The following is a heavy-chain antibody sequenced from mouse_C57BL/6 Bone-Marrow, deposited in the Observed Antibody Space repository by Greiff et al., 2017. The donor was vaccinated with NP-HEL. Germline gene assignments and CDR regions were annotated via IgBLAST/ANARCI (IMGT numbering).Heavy chain of an antibody. V-gene: IGHV5-4*01. Sequence: EVKLVESGGGLVKPGGSLKLSCTASGFAFSSYAMYWVRQTPGKRLEWIATISPGGGYTNYPDNVKGRFTISRDNAKNNLYLQMSHLKAEDTAMYYCERDPPGTGYWGQGTTLTVSS. J-gene: IGHJ2*01. CDR1: GFAFSSYA. D-gene: IGHD4-1*01. CDR3: ERDPPGTGY. CDR2: ISPGGGYT.